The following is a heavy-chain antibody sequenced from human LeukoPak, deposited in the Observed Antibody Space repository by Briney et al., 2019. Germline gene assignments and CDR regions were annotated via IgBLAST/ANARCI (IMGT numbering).Heavy chain of an antibody. Sequence: ASVKVSCKASGYTFTTYDITWVRQAPGQGLEWMGKINPSNGNTDYAQKFQGRVTLTGDASTSTVYMEVSSLRPEDTAVYYCARSPYTYGSLFYLDYWGQGTLVTVSS. J-gene: IGHJ4*02. CDR2: INPSNGNT. D-gene: IGHD5-18*01. CDR3: ARSPYTYGSLFYLDY. V-gene: IGHV1-46*01. CDR1: GYTFTTYD.